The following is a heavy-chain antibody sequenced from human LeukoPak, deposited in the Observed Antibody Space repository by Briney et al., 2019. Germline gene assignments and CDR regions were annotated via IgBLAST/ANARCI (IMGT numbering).Heavy chain of an antibody. J-gene: IGHJ1*01. D-gene: IGHD4-17*01. CDR3: AKSHPPTVTTEEGEYLQH. Sequence: GGSLRLSCAASGFTFSSFGMHWVRQAPGQGLEWVSVISFDGSNQYYADSVKGRFTIYRDNFKNTVYLQMNSLRAEETAVYYCAKSHPPTVTTEEGEYLQHWGQGTLVTVSS. V-gene: IGHV3-30*18. CDR1: GFTFSSFG. CDR2: ISFDGSNQ.